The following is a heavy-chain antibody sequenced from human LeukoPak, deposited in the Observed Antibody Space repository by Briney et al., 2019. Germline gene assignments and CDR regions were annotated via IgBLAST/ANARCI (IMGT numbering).Heavy chain of an antibody. CDR2: ISGGGGST. Sequence: VQPGGSLRLSCAASGFTFSSYAMSWVRQAPGKGLEWVSSISGGGGSTFYVDSVKGRFTISRDNSKNTLYLQMNSLRAEDTAVYYCAKDVARYTDYYYMDVWGKGTTVTVSS. V-gene: IGHV3-23*01. CDR1: GFTFSSYA. CDR3: AKDVARYTDYYYMDV. J-gene: IGHJ6*03. D-gene: IGHD5-24*01.